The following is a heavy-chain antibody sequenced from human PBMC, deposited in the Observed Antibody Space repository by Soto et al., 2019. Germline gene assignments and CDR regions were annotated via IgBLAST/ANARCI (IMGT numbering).Heavy chain of an antibody. CDR1: GGTFSSYA. D-gene: IGHD1-26*01. CDR2: IIPIFGTA. V-gene: IGHV1-69*13. CDR3: ARGAAGATARFDP. J-gene: IGHJ5*02. Sequence: SVKVSCKSSGGTFSSYAISWVRQAPGQGLEWMGGIIPIFGTANYAQKFQGRVTITADESTSTAYMELSSLRSEDTAVYYCARGAAGATARFDPWGQGTLVTVSS.